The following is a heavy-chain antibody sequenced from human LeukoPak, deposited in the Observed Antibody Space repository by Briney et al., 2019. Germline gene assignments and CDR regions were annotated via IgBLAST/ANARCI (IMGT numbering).Heavy chain of an antibody. CDR1: GFTFSNYG. V-gene: IGHV3-30*02. Sequence: PGRSLRLSCAASGFTFSNYGMHWVRQAPGKGLEWVAFVRSDASTKFYADSVKGRFTISRDNSKTTLYLQMNSLRAEDTAVYYCAKDVPVAYFDYWGQGTLVTVSS. D-gene: IGHD2-2*01. J-gene: IGHJ4*02. CDR3: AKDVPVAYFDY. CDR2: VRSDASTK.